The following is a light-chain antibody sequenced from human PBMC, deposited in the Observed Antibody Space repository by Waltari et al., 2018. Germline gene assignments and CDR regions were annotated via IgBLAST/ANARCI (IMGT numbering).Light chain of an antibody. J-gene: IGLJ2*01. CDR3: SSYTSNNTPGVV. V-gene: IGLV2-14*02. Sequence: QSALTQPASVSGSPGQSITISCRGTSSYIGNYNFVSWYQQHPGKAPKLMIYDVDQRPAGISNRFTGSRSGNTASLTISGVQAEDESDYYCSSYTSNNTPGVVFGGGTKLTVL. CDR2: DVD. CDR1: SSYIGNYNF.